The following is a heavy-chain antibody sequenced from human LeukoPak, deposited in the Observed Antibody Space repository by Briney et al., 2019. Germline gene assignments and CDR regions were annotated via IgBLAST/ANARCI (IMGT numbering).Heavy chain of an antibody. CDR3: ARDRTTVVTPDAFDI. Sequence: GASVKVSCKASGYTFTSYYMHWVRQAPGQGLEWMGIINPSGGSTSYAQKFQGRVTMTRDMSTSTVYMELSSLRSEDTAVYYCARDRTTVVTPDAFDIWGQGTMATVSS. D-gene: IGHD4-23*01. CDR1: GYTFTSYY. V-gene: IGHV1-46*01. J-gene: IGHJ3*02. CDR2: INPSGGST.